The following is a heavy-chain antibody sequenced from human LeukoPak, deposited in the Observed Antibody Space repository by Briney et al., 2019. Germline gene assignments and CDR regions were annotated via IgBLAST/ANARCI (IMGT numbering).Heavy chain of an antibody. D-gene: IGHD5-24*01. CDR3: ASGEMAAVAFDI. Sequence: PGGSLRLSCAASGFTFSSYWMSWVRQAPGKGLEWVANIKQDGSEKYYVDSVKGRFTISRDNSKNTLYLQMNSLRAEDTAVYYCASGEMAAVAFDIWGQGTMVTVSS. CDR2: IKQDGSEK. V-gene: IGHV3-7*03. CDR1: GFTFSSYW. J-gene: IGHJ3*02.